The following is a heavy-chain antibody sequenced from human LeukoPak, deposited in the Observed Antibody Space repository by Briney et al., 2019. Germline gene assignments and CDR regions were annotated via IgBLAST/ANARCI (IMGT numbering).Heavy chain of an antibody. CDR1: GYTFSNYG. V-gene: IGHV1-18*01. J-gene: IGHJ5*02. Sequence: GASVKVSCKASGYTFSNYGITWVRQAPGQGLEWMGWISAYNGNTNYAQKFEGRVTMTTDTSTSTAYMELRSLRSDDTAVYYCARDSAILWFGELERQNWLDPWGQGTLVTVSS. CDR2: ISAYNGNT. CDR3: ARDSAILWFGELERQNWLDP. D-gene: IGHD3-10*01.